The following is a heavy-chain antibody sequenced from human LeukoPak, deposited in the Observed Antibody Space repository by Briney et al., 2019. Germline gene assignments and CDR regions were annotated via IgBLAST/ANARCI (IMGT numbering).Heavy chain of an antibody. CDR2: IYYSGIT. CDR3: ARVNIAVVPSANFDF. V-gene: IGHV4-39*07. D-gene: IGHD2-2*01. CDR1: GFTVSSNY. Sequence: GSLRLSCAASGFTVSSNYMSWVRQAPGKGLEWIGSIYYSGITYYKSSLKSRVTISVDTSKNQFSLKLNSMTAADTAVYYCARVNIAVVPSANFDFWGQGTLVTVSS. J-gene: IGHJ4*02.